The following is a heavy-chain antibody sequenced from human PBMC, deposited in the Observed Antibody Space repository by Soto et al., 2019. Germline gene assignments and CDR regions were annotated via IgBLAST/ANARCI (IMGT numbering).Heavy chain of an antibody. CDR3: ARDLADVHLWDAFDV. CDR1: GDTFNSYG. V-gene: IGHV1-69*01. D-gene: IGHD6-13*01. Sequence: QVQLVQSGPELKKPGSSVKVSCKAPGDTFNSYGISWVRQAPGQGLEWMGGIVPLFGTTNLALKFEDRVTITADELTTTVYMEIRGLTSEDTAVYYCARDLADVHLWDAFDVWGHGTRVTVAS. CDR2: IVPLFGTT. J-gene: IGHJ3*01.